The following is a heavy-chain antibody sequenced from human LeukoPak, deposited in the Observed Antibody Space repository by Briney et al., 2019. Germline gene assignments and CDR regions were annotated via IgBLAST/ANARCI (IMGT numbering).Heavy chain of an antibody. J-gene: IGHJ4*02. V-gene: IGHV3-15*01. CDR1: GFTFSNAS. CDR3: STVGEYYDRSDYNFDY. Sequence: PGGSLRLSCAASGFTFSNASMSWVRQAPGKGLEWVGRIKSNTDGGTTDYAAPVKGRCTISRDDSKNTLSLQMNSLKTEDTAVYYCSTVGEYYDRSDYNFDYWGQGTLVTVSS. D-gene: IGHD3-22*01. CDR2: IKSNTDGGTT.